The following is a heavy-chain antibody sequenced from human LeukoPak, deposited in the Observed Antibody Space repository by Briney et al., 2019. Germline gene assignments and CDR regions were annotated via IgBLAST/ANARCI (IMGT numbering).Heavy chain of an antibody. J-gene: IGHJ1*01. D-gene: IGHD3-3*02. Sequence: GGSLRLSCAASGFTFSSYSMNWVPQAPGKGLGGGSYISSSCSTIYYADSVKGRLTISRDNAKHSLYLQMTSLRAEDTAVYFCAREQGHLAFPPSQHWGQGTLVTVSS. CDR1: GFTFSSYS. CDR3: AREQGHLAFPPSQH. V-gene: IGHV3-48*01. CDR2: ISSSCSTI.